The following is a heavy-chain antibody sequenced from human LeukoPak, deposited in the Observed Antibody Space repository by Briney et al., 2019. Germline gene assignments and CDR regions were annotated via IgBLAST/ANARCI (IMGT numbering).Heavy chain of an antibody. CDR3: ARDPPDIVVVPAANYFHWFDP. CDR1: GFTFSSYA. Sequence: GRSLRLSCVASGFTFSSYAMHWVRQAPGKGLEWGAVISYDGRNKYYADSVKGRFTISRDNSKNTLYLQMNSLRAEDTAVYYCARDPPDIVVVPAANYFHWFDPWGQGALVTVCS. J-gene: IGHJ5*02. D-gene: IGHD2-2*01. V-gene: IGHV3-30*04. CDR2: ISYDGRNK.